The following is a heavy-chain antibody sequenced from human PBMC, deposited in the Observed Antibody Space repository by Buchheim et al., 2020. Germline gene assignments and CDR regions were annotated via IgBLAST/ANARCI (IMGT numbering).Heavy chain of an antibody. D-gene: IGHD3-10*01. CDR3: ARDNGIIGRESESG. CDR1: GFTFSSYA. CDR2: ISDDGSNK. V-gene: IGHV3-30*04. Sequence: QVQLVDSGGGVVQSGRSLRLSCAASGFTFSSYAMHWVRQAPDKGLEWVAVISDDGSNKYYAASVKGRFTISRDNSRNTLYLQVNSLRAEDTAVYYCARDNGIIGRESESGWGQGTL. J-gene: IGHJ4*02.